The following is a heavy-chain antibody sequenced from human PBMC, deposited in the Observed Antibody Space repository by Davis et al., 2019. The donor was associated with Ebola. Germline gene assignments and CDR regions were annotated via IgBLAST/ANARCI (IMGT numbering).Heavy chain of an antibody. V-gene: IGHV1-69*06. CDR1: GGTFSSYA. Sequence: AASVKVSCKASGGTFSSYAISWVRQAPGQGLEWMGGIIPIFGTANYAQKFQGRVTITADKSTSTAYMELSSLRSEDTAVYYCAKDLRGVNYYYYGMDVWGQGTTVTVSS. CDR3: AKDLRGVNYYYYGMDV. CDR2: IIPIFGTA. J-gene: IGHJ6*02. D-gene: IGHD2-8*01.